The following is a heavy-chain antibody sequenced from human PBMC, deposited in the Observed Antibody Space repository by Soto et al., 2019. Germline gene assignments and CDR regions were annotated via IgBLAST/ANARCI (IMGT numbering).Heavy chain of an antibody. Sequence: SETLSLTCTVSGGSISSYYWSWIRQPPGKGLEWIGYIYYSGSTNYNPSLKSRVTISVDTSKNQFSLNLSSVTAADTAVYYCARVRSSGCHDYWGQGTLVTVSS. CDR1: GGSISSYY. J-gene: IGHJ4*02. CDR3: ARVRSSGCHDY. D-gene: IGHD6-19*01. CDR2: IYYSGST. V-gene: IGHV4-59*01.